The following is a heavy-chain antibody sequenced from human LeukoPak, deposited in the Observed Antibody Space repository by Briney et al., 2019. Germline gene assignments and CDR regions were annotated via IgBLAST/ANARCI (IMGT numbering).Heavy chain of an antibody. CDR2: IYYSGST. V-gene: IGHV4-39*07. CDR1: GGSISSSSYY. Sequence: SETLSLTCIVSGGSISSSSYYWGWIRQPPGKGLEWIGSIYYSGSTYHNPSLKSRVTISPDTSKNQFSLKLISVTAADTAVYYCARVAHDLYPYYFDYWGQGTLVTVSS. CDR3: ARVAHDLYPYYFDY. D-gene: IGHD2-15*01. J-gene: IGHJ4*02.